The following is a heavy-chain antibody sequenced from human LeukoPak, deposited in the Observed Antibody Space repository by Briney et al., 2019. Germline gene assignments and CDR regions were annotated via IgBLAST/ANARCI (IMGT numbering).Heavy chain of an antibody. Sequence: SETLSLTCTVVSIRSYFWSWICQSPGKGLEWIGYVSFSGNTKYNPSLKSRVTISLDTSKKHFSLNLTSVTAADTAVYYCARHVNLKNQVVKDYFDFWGQGTLVTVSS. CDR3: ARHVNLKNQVVKDYFDF. CDR1: VSIRSYF. J-gene: IGHJ4*02. V-gene: IGHV4-59*08. D-gene: IGHD3-16*02. CDR2: VSFSGNT.